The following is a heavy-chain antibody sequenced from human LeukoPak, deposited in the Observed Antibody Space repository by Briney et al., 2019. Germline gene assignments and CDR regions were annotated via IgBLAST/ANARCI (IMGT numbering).Heavy chain of an antibody. D-gene: IGHD3-22*01. V-gene: IGHV1-69*05. J-gene: IGHJ4*02. CDR2: IIPIFGTA. Sequence: SVKVSCKASGGTFSRYAISWVRQAPGQGLEGMGEIIPIFGTANYAQKFQGRVTITTDESTSTAYMELSSLRSEDTAVYYCARDLDYYDSIGYYYYWGQGTLVTVSS. CDR3: ARDLDYYDSIGYYYY. CDR1: GGTFSRYA.